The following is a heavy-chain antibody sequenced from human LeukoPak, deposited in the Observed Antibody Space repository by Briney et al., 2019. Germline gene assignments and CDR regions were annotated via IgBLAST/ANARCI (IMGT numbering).Heavy chain of an antibody. V-gene: IGHV3-23*01. J-gene: IGHJ4*02. Sequence: GGSLRLSCAASGFTFTSYSMSWVRQAPGKGLEWVSGTSDRGDYTYYADSVKGRFTTSRDNSKNTLYLQMNSLRAEDTALYFCAKKAQYNGNYPLDYWGQGTLVTVSS. CDR2: TSDRGDYT. CDR1: GFTFTSYS. CDR3: AKKAQYNGNYPLDY. D-gene: IGHD1-26*01.